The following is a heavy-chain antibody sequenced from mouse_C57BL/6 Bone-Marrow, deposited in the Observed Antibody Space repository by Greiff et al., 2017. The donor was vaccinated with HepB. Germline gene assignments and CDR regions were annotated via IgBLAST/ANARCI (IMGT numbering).Heavy chain of an antibody. J-gene: IGHJ1*03. CDR1: GYTFTSYG. D-gene: IGHD4-1*02. Sequence: QVQLQQSGAELARPGASVKLSCKASGYTFTSYGISWVKQRTGQGLEWIGEIYPRSGNTYYNEKFKGKATLTADKSSRTAYMELRSLTSEDSAVYFCAPQLGRWYFDVWGTGTTVTVSS. CDR2: IYPRSGNT. V-gene: IGHV1-81*01. CDR3: APQLGRWYFDV.